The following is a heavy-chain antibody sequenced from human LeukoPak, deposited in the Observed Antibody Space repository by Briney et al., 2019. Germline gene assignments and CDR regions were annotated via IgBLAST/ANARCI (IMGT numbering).Heavy chain of an antibody. Sequence: SETLSLTCTVSGGSIKNYHWSWIRQPPGKGLEWIAYINDNGHSGYNPSLESRVTISVDTSKNHFSLRLRSVTAADTAVYFCARESDDYVRGSFSDYWGQGILVTVSS. CDR3: ARESDDYVRGSFSDY. J-gene: IGHJ4*02. D-gene: IGHD3-16*01. CDR1: GGSIKNYH. CDR2: INDNGHS. V-gene: IGHV4-59*12.